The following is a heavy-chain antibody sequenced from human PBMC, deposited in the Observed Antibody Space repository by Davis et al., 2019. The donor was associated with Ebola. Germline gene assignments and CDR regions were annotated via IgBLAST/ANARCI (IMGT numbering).Heavy chain of an antibody. CDR3: ARVLNTARGPKLYYYYGMDV. CDR2: ISYDGSNK. V-gene: IGHV3-30-3*01. J-gene: IGHJ6*02. D-gene: IGHD5-18*01. CDR1: GFTFSSYA. Sequence: GESLKISCAASGFTFSSYAMHWVRQAPGKGLEWVAVISYDGSNKYYADSVKGRFTISRDNSKNTLYLQMNSLRAEDTAVYYCARVLNTARGPKLYYYYGMDVWGQGTTVTVSS.